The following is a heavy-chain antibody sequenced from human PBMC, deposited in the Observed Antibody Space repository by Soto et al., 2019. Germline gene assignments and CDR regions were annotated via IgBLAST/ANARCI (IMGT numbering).Heavy chain of an antibody. CDR3: AKSERDFWSTGYYTGWFDP. CDR2: ISSSGSTR. J-gene: IGHJ5*02. V-gene: IGHV3-48*03. CDR1: DFTFSTYE. Sequence: ESGGGLVQPGGSLRLSCAASDFTFSTYEMNWVRQAPGKGLEWVSYISSSGSTRHYADSVKGRFTISRDNAKNSLYLQMNSLRAEDTAVYYCAKSERDFWSTGYYTGWFDPWGQGTLVTVSS. D-gene: IGHD3-3*01.